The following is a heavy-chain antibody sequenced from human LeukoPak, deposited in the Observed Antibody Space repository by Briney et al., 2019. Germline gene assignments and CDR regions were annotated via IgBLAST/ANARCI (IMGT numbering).Heavy chain of an antibody. J-gene: IGHJ4*02. D-gene: IGHD6-13*01. Sequence: GGSLRLSCAASGFTVSSNYMSWVRQAPGKGLERVSVIYSGGSTYYADSVKGRFTISRDNSKNTLYLQMNSLRAEDTAVYYCARVGGIAAAGTWNNYWGQGTLVTVSS. V-gene: IGHV3-53*01. CDR3: ARVGGIAAAGTWNNY. CDR1: GFTVSSNY. CDR2: IYSGGST.